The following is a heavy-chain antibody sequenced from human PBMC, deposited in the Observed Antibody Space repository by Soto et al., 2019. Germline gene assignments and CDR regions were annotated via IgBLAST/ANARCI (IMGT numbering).Heavy chain of an antibody. Sequence: VQLVESGGGVVQPGRSLRLSCAASGFTFSSYGMHWVRQAPGKGLEWVAVISYDGSNKYYADSVKGRFTISRDNSKNTLYLQMNSLRAEDTAVYYCAKDGEDIVVVPAASVAYYYYYMDVWGKGTTVTVSS. CDR2: ISYDGSNK. V-gene: IGHV3-30*18. D-gene: IGHD2-2*01. CDR1: GFTFSSYG. CDR3: AKDGEDIVVVPAASVAYYYYYMDV. J-gene: IGHJ6*03.